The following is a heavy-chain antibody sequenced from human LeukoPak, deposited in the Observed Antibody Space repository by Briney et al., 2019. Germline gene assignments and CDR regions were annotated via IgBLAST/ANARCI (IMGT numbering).Heavy chain of an antibody. Sequence: SVKVSCKASGGTFSSYAISWVRQAPGQGLEWMGGIIPIFGTANYAQKFQGRVTITADESTSTAYMELSSLRSEDTAVYYCVRGRKQQLVVYYFDYWGQGTLVTVSS. CDR1: GGTFSSYA. CDR3: VRGRKQQLVVYYFDY. D-gene: IGHD6-13*01. V-gene: IGHV1-69*13. J-gene: IGHJ4*02. CDR2: IIPIFGTA.